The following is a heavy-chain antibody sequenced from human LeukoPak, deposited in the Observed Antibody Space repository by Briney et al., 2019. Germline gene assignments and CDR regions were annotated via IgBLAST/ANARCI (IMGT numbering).Heavy chain of an antibody. J-gene: IGHJ4*02. CDR1: GGSFSGYY. Sequence: SETLSLTCAVYGGSFSGYYWGWIRQPPGKGLEWIGEISHSGSTNYNPSLKSRVTLSVYRSQNQLSLRLSSVTAADTAVYYCASVQLATTNFDNWGQGTLVTVSS. D-gene: IGHD5-24*01. V-gene: IGHV4-34*01. CDR2: ISHSGST. CDR3: ASVQLATTNFDN.